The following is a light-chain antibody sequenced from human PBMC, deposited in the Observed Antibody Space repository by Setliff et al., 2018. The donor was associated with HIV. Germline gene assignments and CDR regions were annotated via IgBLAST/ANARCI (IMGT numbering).Light chain of an antibody. CDR2: EVS. J-gene: IGLJ1*01. CDR3: CAYAGSYV. Sequence: QSALTQPASVSGSPGQSITIPCTGTSSDVGSFKLASWYQQYPGKAPRVLIYEVSKRPSGISGRFSGSVSGNTASLKISGLQSEDEADYYCCAYAGSYVFGTGTKVTVL. CDR1: SSDVGSFKL. V-gene: IGLV2-23*02.